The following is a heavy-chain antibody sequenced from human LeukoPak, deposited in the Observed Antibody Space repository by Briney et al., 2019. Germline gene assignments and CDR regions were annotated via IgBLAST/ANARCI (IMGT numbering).Heavy chain of an antibody. CDR3: AKANYYQPPHYYYYYMDV. Sequence: ASVKVSCKASGYTFTGYYMHWVRQAPGQGLEWMGWINPNSGDTDYAQKFQGRVTMTRDTSISTAYMELSRLRSDDTAVYYCAKANYYQPPHYYYYYMDVWGKGTTVTVSS. V-gene: IGHV1-2*02. J-gene: IGHJ6*03. CDR1: GYTFTGYY. CDR2: INPNSGDT. D-gene: IGHD2-2*01.